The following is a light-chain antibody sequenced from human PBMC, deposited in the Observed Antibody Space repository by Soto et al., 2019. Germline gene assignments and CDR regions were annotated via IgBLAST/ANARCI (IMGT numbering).Light chain of an antibody. Sequence: EIVLPQSPATLSFAPGERATLSCRASQSVSSYLAWYQQKPGQAPRLLIYDASNTATGIPARFSGSGSGTDFTLTISSLEPEDFAVYYCQQRSNWTLTFGGGTKVDIK. CDR1: QSVSSY. CDR3: QQRSNWTLT. CDR2: DAS. V-gene: IGKV3-11*01. J-gene: IGKJ4*01.